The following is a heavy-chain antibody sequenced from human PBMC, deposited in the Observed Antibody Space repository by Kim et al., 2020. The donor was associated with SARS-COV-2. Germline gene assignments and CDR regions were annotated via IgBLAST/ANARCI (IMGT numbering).Heavy chain of an antibody. CDR2: IYTSGST. Sequence: SETLSLTCTVSGGSISSGSYYWSWIRQPAGKGLEWIGRIYTSGSTNYNPSLKSRVTISVDTSKNQFSLKLSSVTAADTAVYYCARGDGYNQPLDYWGQGTLVTVSS. V-gene: IGHV4-61*02. J-gene: IGHJ4*02. CDR3: ARGDGYNQPLDY. D-gene: IGHD5-12*01. CDR1: GGSISSGSYY.